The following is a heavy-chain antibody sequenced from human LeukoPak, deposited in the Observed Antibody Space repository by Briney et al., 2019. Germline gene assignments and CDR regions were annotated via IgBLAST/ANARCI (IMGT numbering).Heavy chain of an antibody. D-gene: IGHD1-26*01. V-gene: IGHV4-61*02. CDR3: ARYIVSYPHDAFDI. J-gene: IGHJ3*02. Sequence: SETLSLTCTVSGGSISSGSYYWSWIRQPAGKGLEWIGRVYTSGSTNYNPSLKSRVTISVDTSKKQFSLKLSSVTAADTAFYYCARYIVSYPHDAFDIWGQGTMVTVSS. CDR2: VYTSGST. CDR1: GGSISSGSYY.